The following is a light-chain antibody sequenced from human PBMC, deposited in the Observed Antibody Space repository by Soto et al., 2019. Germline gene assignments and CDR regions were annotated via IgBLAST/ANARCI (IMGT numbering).Light chain of an antibody. J-gene: IGKJ1*01. CDR1: QSISGN. V-gene: IGKV3-15*01. CDR3: NQYKGWLTWT. Sequence: EIVMTQSPATLSVSPGERATLSCRASQSISGNLAWYQQKPGQASRLLIYGSSTRATGIPARFSGSGSGTDFTLTISSLKSEDFAVYYCNQYKGWLTWTFGQGTKVEI. CDR2: GSS.